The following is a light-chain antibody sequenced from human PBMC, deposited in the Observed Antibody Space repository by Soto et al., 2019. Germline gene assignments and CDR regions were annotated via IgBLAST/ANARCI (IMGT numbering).Light chain of an antibody. J-gene: IGKJ3*01. CDR1: QSVGSH. V-gene: IGKV3-15*01. CDR2: GAY. Sequence: EIVMTQSPATLSVSPGERATLSCRASQSVGSHLAWYQQKPGQAPRLLIYGAYYRATGIPARFSGSGSETDFTLTIISLQSDDFAVYYCQQYHNWPPFTFGPGTRVDI. CDR3: QQYHNWPPFT.